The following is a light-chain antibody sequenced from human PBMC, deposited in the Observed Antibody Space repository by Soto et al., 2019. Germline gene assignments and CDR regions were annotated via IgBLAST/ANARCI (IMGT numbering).Light chain of an antibody. J-gene: IGKJ4*01. Sequence: DIQMTQSPSTLSASVGDRVTITCRASQSISNWLAWDQQKPGKAPKLLIYKASSLESGVPSRFSGSGSGTEFTLTISSLQPDDFATYYCQQYYTYSSLTFGGGTKAEIK. CDR1: QSISNW. CDR2: KAS. CDR3: QQYYTYSSLT. V-gene: IGKV1-5*03.